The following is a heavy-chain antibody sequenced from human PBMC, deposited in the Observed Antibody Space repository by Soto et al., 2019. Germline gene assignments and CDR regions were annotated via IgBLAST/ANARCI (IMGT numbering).Heavy chain of an antibody. V-gene: IGHV1-18*01. CDR1: GYTFTSYG. D-gene: IGHD3-22*01. Sequence: ASVKVSCKASGYTFTSYGISWVRQAPGQGLEWMGWISAYNGNTNYALKLQGRVTMTTDTSTSTACMELRSLRSDDTAVYYCARGTSGYSDSSGYYSGYFDYWGQGTLVTVSS. CDR2: ISAYNGNT. J-gene: IGHJ4*02. CDR3: ARGTSGYSDSSGYYSGYFDY.